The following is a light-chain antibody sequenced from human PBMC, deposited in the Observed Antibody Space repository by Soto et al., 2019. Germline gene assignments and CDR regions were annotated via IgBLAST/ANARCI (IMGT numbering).Light chain of an antibody. Sequence: QSVLTQPPSASGTPGQRVTISCSGSSSNIGRNSVNWYRQFPGTAPKLLIYSNNQRPSGVHDRFSGSKSGTSASLAISGLRSEDEDDYFCAAWDDSLNGIYVFGNGTKVTV. J-gene: IGLJ1*01. CDR1: SSNIGRNS. CDR2: SNN. CDR3: AAWDDSLNGIYV. V-gene: IGLV1-44*01.